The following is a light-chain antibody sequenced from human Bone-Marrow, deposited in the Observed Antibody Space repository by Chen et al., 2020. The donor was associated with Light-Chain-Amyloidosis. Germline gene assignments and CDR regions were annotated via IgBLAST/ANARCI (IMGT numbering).Light chain of an antibody. Sequence: QSVLTQPPSASGTPGQRVTISCSGASSNIGIKYVYWYQHFPGAAPNLLIHRNNQRPSGGPGRVSAAKSGTAAVLAISGRRSGEEADYDGGAGEGSRSGYVFGSGTKVIVL. J-gene: IGLJ1*01. CDR2: RNN. V-gene: IGLV1-47*01. CDR3: GAGEGSRSGYV. CDR1: SSNIGIKY.